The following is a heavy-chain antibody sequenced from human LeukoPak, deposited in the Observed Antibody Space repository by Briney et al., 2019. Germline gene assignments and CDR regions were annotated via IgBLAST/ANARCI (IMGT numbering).Heavy chain of an antibody. CDR1: GYTFTGYY. Sequence: ASVKVSCKASGYTFTGYYMHWVRQAPGQGLEWMGWINPNSGGTNYAQKFQGRVTMTRDTSINTAYMELSRLRSDDTAVYYCARWGRVITMVRDNWFDPWGQGTLVTVSS. D-gene: IGHD3-10*01. J-gene: IGHJ5*02. CDR3: ARWGRVITMVRDNWFDP. V-gene: IGHV1-2*02. CDR2: INPNSGGT.